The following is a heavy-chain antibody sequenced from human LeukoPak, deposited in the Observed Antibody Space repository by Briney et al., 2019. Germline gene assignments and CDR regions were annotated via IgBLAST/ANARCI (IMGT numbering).Heavy chain of an antibody. J-gene: IGHJ5*02. CDR1: GYTFTSYY. CDR3: ATSSVAGTGFNWFDP. D-gene: IGHD2-15*01. CDR2: INPSGGST. Sequence: ASVKVSCKASGYTFTSYYMHWVRQAPGQGLEWMGIINPSGGSTSYAQKFQGRVTMTRDTSTSTVYMELSSLRSEDTAVYYCATSSVAGTGFNWFDPWGQGTLVTVSS. V-gene: IGHV1-46*01.